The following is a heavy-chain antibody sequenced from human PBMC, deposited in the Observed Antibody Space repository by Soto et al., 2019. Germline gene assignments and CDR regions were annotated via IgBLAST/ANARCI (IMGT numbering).Heavy chain of an antibody. J-gene: IGHJ4*02. D-gene: IGHD6-13*01. V-gene: IGHV3-23*01. CDR3: AKENGYSSSWFEFDY. CDR2: ISGSGGST. Sequence: GGSLRLSCAASGFTFSSYAMSWVRQAPGKGLEWVSAISGSGGSTYYADSVKGRFTISRDNSKDTLYLQMNSLRAEDTAAYYCAKENGYSSSWFEFDYWGQGTLVTVSS. CDR1: GFTFSSYA.